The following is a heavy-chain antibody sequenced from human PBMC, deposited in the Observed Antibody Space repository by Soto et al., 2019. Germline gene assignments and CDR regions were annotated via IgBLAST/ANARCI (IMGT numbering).Heavy chain of an antibody. CDR1: GFTFSSYG. V-gene: IGHV3-33*01. Sequence: GGSLRLSYPASGFTFSSYGMHWVRQAPGKGLEWVAVIWYDGSNKYYADSVKGRFTISRDNSKNTLYLQMNSLRAEDTAVYYCARDQLRSGGTDWYFDLWGRGTLVTVSS. J-gene: IGHJ2*01. CDR3: ARDQLRSGGTDWYFDL. CDR2: IWYDGSNK. D-gene: IGHD2-15*01.